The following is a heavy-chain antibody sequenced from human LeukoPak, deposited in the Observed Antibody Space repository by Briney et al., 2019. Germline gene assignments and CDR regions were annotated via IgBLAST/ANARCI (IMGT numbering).Heavy chain of an antibody. Sequence: GGSLRLSCAASGFTFSSYEMNWVRQAPGKGLEWVSYISSSGSTIYYADSVKGRFTISRDNAKNSLYLQMNSLRAEDTAVYYCARDLSILSVDTGNNIGYWGQGTLVTVSS. D-gene: IGHD5-18*01. CDR3: ARDLSILSVDTGNNIGY. J-gene: IGHJ4*02. V-gene: IGHV3-48*03. CDR1: GFTFSSYE. CDR2: ISSSGSTI.